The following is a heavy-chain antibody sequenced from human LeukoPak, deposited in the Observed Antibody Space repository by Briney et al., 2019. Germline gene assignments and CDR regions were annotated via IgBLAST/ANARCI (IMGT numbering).Heavy chain of an antibody. CDR3: ARDGVDHSSSQPLNWFDP. J-gene: IGHJ5*02. V-gene: IGHV4-39*07. CDR1: GGSISGNSYY. D-gene: IGHD6-6*01. CDR2: TYDRGST. Sequence: PSETLSLTCTVSGGSISGNSYYWGWIRQPPGKGLEWIGSTYDRGSTYYNPSLKSRVTISVDTSKNQFSLKLSSVTAADTAVYYCARDGVDHSSSQPLNWFDPWGQGTLVTVSS.